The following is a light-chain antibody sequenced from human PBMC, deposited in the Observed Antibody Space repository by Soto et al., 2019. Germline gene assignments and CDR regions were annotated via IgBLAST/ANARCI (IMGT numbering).Light chain of an antibody. V-gene: IGLV2-11*01. CDR1: NSDVGRYNS. Sequence: QSAVTQPHSVSGSPGQSVTISCTGTNSDVGRYNSVSWYQQLPGKAPQLIISAVRQRPSGVPDRFSGSKSGNTASLTISGLQTDDEADYFCFSYTANDNWVFGGGTKLTVL. CDR3: FSYTANDNWV. J-gene: IGLJ3*02. CDR2: AVR.